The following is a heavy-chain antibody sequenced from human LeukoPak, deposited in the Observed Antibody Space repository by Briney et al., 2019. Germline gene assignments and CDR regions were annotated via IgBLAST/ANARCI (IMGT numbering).Heavy chain of an antibody. J-gene: IGHJ4*02. CDR3: AGPTPAASGWYHFDF. V-gene: IGHV4-59*08. D-gene: IGHD6-19*01. Sequence: SETLSLPCTDSGGSISSNYMRWSRQPPGKGLEWIGYIYYSGSTNYNPSLKSRVTISLDTSKNQFSLKLSSVTAADPAVYYCAGPTPAASGWYHFDFWGQGTLVTVSS. CDR2: IYYSGST. CDR1: GGSISSNY.